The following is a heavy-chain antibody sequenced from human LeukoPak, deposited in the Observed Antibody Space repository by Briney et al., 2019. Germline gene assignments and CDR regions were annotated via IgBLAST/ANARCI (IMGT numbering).Heavy chain of an antibody. CDR3: ARDLTDYDFWSGYWK. D-gene: IGHD3-3*01. CDR2: INPNSGGT. V-gene: IGHV1-2*02. Sequence: GASVKVSCKASGYTFTGYYMHWVRQAPGQGLEWMGWINPNSGGTNYAQKFQGRVTMTRDTSISTAYMELSRLRSDDTAVYYCARDLTDYDFWSGYWKWGQGTLVTVSS. CDR1: GYTFTGYY. J-gene: IGHJ4*02.